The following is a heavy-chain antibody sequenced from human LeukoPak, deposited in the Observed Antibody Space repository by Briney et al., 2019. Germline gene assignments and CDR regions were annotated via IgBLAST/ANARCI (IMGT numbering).Heavy chain of an antibody. CDR1: GGSISSYY. CDR3: ARRKGQLGTFDY. V-gene: IGHV4-59*08. D-gene: IGHD6-13*01. J-gene: IGHJ4*02. Sequence: HSETLSLTYTVSGGSISSYYWSWIRQPPGQGLEWIGYISYSGSTNYNPSLKSRVTISVDTSKNQFSLKLSSVTAADTAVYYCARRKGQLGTFDYWGQGTLVTVSS. CDR2: ISYSGST.